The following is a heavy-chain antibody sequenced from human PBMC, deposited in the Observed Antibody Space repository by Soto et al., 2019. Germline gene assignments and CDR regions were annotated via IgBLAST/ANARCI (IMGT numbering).Heavy chain of an antibody. J-gene: IGHJ4*02. V-gene: IGHV4-31*03. CDR3: ARYLIPYDYVWGSYRKAYYFDY. Sequence: QVQLQESGPGLVKPSQTLSLTCTVSGGSISSGGYYWSWIRQHPGKGLEWIGYIYYSGSTYYNPSLKSRVTISVDTSKNQFSLKLSSVTAADTAVYYCARYLIPYDYVWGSYRKAYYFDYWGQGTLVTVSS. CDR1: GGSISSGGYY. CDR2: IYYSGST. D-gene: IGHD3-16*02.